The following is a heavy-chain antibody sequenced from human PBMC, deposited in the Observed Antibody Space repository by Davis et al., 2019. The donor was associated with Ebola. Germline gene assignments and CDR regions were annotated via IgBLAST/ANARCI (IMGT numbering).Heavy chain of an antibody. CDR2: IDPSDSYT. V-gene: IGHV5-10-1*01. CDR3: ARGRIAAAGTVSIYYYGMDV. CDR1: GYSFTSYW. D-gene: IGHD6-13*01. Sequence: GESLKISCKGSGYSFTSYWISWVRQMPGKGLEWMGRIDPSDSYTNYSPSFQGHVTISADKSISTAYLQWSSLKASDTAVYYCARGRIAAAGTVSIYYYGMDVWGQGTTVTVSS. J-gene: IGHJ6*02.